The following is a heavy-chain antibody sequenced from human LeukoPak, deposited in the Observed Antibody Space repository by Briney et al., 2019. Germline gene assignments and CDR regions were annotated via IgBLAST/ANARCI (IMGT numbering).Heavy chain of an antibody. D-gene: IGHD4/OR15-4a*01. CDR2: ISASGGMM. Sequence: PGGCLRLSCAASGFRFDDYYLSWIRQAPGKGLEWISFISASGGMMDHADSVKGRFTISRDNAKNSVYLEMNNLRAEDTAVYHCARHMVLSPCDYWGPGTLVTVSS. CDR3: ARHMVLSPCDY. V-gene: IGHV3-11*01. CDR1: GFRFDDYY. J-gene: IGHJ4*02.